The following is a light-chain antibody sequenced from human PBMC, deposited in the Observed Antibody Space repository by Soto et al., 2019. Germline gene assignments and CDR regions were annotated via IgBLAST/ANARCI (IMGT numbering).Light chain of an antibody. CDR1: HSLSSS. Sequence: PVERATLSCSASHSLSSSLAWYQQKPGQAPRVLIYDTSSRATGIPARFSGSGSGTDFTLTISSLEPEDSAVYYCHQRSNWWTFGQGTKVDIK. J-gene: IGKJ1*01. V-gene: IGKV3-11*01. CDR2: DTS. CDR3: HQRSNWWT.